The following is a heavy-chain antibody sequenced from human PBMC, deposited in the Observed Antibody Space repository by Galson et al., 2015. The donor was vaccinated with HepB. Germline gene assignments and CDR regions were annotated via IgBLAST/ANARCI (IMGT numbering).Heavy chain of an antibody. V-gene: IGHV3-30*04. CDR3: ARDQARIVGAPDDY. D-gene: IGHD1-26*01. CDR2: ISYDGGNK. Sequence: SLRLSCAASGFTFSSYAMHWVRQAPGKGLEWVAVISYDGGNKYYADSVKGRFTISRDNSKNTLYLQMNSLRAEDTAVYYCARDQARIVGAPDDYWGQGTLVTVSS. CDR1: GFTFSSYA. J-gene: IGHJ4*02.